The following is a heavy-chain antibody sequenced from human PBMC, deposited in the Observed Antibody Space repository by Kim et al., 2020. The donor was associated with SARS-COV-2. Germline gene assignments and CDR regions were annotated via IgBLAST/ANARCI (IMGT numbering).Heavy chain of an antibody. CDR2: IIPIFGTA. J-gene: IGHJ4*02. CDR1: GGTFSSYA. V-gene: IGHV1-69*13. CDR3: ARDPHYDILTGYLDY. D-gene: IGHD3-9*01. Sequence: SVKVSCKASGGTFSSYAISWVRQAPGQGLEWMGGIIPIFGTANYAQKFQGRVTITADESTSTAYMELSSLRSEDTAVYYCARDPHYDILTGYLDYWGQGTLVTVSS.